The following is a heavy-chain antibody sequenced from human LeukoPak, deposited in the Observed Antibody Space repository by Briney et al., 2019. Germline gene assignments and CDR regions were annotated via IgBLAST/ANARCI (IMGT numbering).Heavy chain of an antibody. V-gene: IGHV3-23*01. Sequence: PGGSLRLSCAASGVTFSIHAVSWVRHAPGKGMVWVSTLGGGGIDTYYADSVKGRFTMSRDSSNHTLYLQMNSLRAEDTAVYHCAKDRGQIYDTYYMDGWGKGTTVTVSS. CDR3: AKDRGQIYDTYYMDG. J-gene: IGHJ6*03. CDR1: GVTFSIHA. D-gene: IGHD5/OR15-5a*01. CDR2: LGGGGIDT.